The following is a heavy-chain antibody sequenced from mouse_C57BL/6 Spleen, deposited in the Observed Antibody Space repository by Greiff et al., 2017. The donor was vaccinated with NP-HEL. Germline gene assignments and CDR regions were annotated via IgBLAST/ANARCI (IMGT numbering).Heavy chain of an antibody. CDR2: ISSGSSTI. V-gene: IGHV5-17*01. Sequence: EVMLVESGGGLVKPGGSLKLSCAASGFTFSDYGMHWVRQAPEKGLEWVAYISSGSSTIYYADTVKGRFTISRDNAKNNLFLQMTSLRSEDTAMYYCATQLGEYWGQGTTLTVSS. CDR3: ATQLGEY. J-gene: IGHJ2*01. D-gene: IGHD4-1*02. CDR1: GFTFSDYG.